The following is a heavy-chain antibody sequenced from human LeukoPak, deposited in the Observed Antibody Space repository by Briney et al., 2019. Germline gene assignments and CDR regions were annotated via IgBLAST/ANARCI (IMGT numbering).Heavy chain of an antibody. V-gene: IGHV4-39*07. CDR2: IYYSGST. J-gene: IGHJ5*02. Sequence: SQTLSLTCTVSGGSISSSSYYWGWIRQPPGKGLEWIGMIYYSGSTYYNPSLKSRVTISVDTSKNQFSLKLSSVTAADTAVYYCATFNRDSNWFDPWGQGTLVTVSS. CDR1: GGSISSSSYY. CDR3: ATFNRDSNWFDP. D-gene: IGHD3/OR15-3a*01.